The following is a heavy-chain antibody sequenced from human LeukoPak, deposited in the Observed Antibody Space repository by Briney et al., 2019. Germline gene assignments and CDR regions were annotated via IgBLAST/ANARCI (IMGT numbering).Heavy chain of an antibody. V-gene: IGHV4-31*03. J-gene: IGHJ4*02. CDR1: GGSISSGGYY. CDR3: ASAIGAGGDFGLDY. Sequence: TLSLTCTVSGGSISSGGYYWSWIRQHPGTGLEWIGYIYYSGSTYYNPSLKSRVTISVDTSKNQFSLKLSSVIAADTAVYYCASAIGAGGDFGLDYWGQGTLVTVSS. D-gene: IGHD3/OR15-3a*01. CDR2: IYYSGST.